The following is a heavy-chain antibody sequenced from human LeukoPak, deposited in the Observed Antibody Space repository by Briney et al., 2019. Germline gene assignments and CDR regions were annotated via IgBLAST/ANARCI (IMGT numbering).Heavy chain of an antibody. J-gene: IGHJ4*02. CDR1: GYIFPSYG. Sequence: SVKVSCKASGYIFPSYGISWVRQAPGQGLEWVGWISAHAGNTNYAQKVQGRVTMTMDTFSSTAYMELRSLRSDDTAVYYCAREGTSGYDQQDYWGQGTLVTVSS. CDR2: ISAHAGNT. V-gene: IGHV1-18*01. CDR3: AREGTSGYDQQDY. D-gene: IGHD5-12*01.